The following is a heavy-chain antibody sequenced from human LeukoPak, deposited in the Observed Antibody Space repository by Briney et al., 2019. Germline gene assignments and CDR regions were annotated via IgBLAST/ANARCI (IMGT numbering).Heavy chain of an antibody. CDR1: GYTFTSYD. CDR3: ARGVVTTTVGWFDP. Sequence: ASVKVSCKASGYTFTSYDINWVRPATGQGREWIGWMNPNSGNTGYAQKFQGRVTMTSNTSISTAYMELSSLRSEDTAVYYCARGVVTTTVGWFDPWGQRTLVTVSS. CDR2: MNPNSGNT. D-gene: IGHD2-21*02. J-gene: IGHJ5*02. V-gene: IGHV1-8*01.